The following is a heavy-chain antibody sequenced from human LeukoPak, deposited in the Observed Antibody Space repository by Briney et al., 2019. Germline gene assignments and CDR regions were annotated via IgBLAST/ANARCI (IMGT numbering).Heavy chain of an antibody. D-gene: IGHD1-26*01. Sequence: SETLSLACTVSGGSISSYYWSWIRQPPGKGLEWIGYIYYSGSTNYNPSLKSRVTISVDTSKNQFSLKLRSVTGADTAVYYCAKRGAGVGTTVAPGDYWGQGTLLTVSS. CDR3: AKRGAGVGTTVAPGDY. J-gene: IGHJ4*02. CDR2: IYYSGST. CDR1: GGSISSYY. V-gene: IGHV4-59*01.